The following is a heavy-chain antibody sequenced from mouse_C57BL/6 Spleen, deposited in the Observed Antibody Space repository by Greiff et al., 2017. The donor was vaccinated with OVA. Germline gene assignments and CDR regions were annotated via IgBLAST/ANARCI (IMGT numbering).Heavy chain of an antibody. CDR1: GFTFSDYG. J-gene: IGHJ2*01. CDR3: ARDDVYFDY. V-gene: IGHV5-17*01. Sequence: EVQLVESGGGLVKPGGSLKLSCAASGFTFSDYGMHWVRQAPEKGLEWVAYISSGSSTIYYADTVQGRFTISRDNAKNTLFLQMTSLRSEDTAMYYCARDDVYFDYWGQGTTLTVSS. CDR2: ISSGSSTI. D-gene: IGHD2-12*01.